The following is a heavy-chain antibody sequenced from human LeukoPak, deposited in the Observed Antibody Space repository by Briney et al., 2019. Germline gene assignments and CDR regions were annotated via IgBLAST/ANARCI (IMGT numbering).Heavy chain of an antibody. CDR3: AKSLELRYFDWLLFDY. CDR2: VSGTGGST. Sequence: GGSLRLSCAASGFTFSSYAMSWVRQGPGKGLEWVSAVSGTGGSTYYADSVKGRFTISRDNSKNTLYLQMNSLRAEDTAVYYCAKSLELRYFDWLLFDYWGQGTLVTVSS. J-gene: IGHJ4*02. D-gene: IGHD3-9*01. CDR1: GFTFSSYA. V-gene: IGHV3-23*01.